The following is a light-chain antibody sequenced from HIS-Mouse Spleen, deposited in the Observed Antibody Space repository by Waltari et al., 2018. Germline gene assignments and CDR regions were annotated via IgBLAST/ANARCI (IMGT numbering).Light chain of an antibody. CDR2: VDS. Sequence: SYELTQPPSVSVSPGQTARITCSGAALPKNSAYWYQQKSGQAPVPVIYVDSKRPPGIPERFSGSSSGTMATLTISGAQVEDEADYYCYSTDSSGNHRVFGGGTKLTVL. CDR1: ALPKNS. CDR3: YSTDSSGNHRV. J-gene: IGLJ2*01. V-gene: IGLV3-10*01.